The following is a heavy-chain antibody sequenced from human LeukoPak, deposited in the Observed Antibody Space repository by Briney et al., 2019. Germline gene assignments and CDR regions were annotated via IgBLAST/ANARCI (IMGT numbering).Heavy chain of an antibody. D-gene: IGHD2-15*01. J-gene: IGHJ4*02. CDR3: ARVWRCSGGSCYSHFDY. Sequence: GGSLRLSCAASGFTFSSYAMHWVRQAPGKGLEWVAVISYDGSNKYYADSVKGRFTISRDNSKNTLYLQMNSLRAEDTAVYYCARVWRCSGGSCYSHFDYWGQGTLVTVSS. CDR1: GFTFSSYA. CDR2: ISYDGSNK. V-gene: IGHV3-30-3*01.